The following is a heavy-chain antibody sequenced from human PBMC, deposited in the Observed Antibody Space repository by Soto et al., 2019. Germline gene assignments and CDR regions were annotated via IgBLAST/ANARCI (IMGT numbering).Heavy chain of an antibody. CDR1: GGSIRSGGYY. D-gene: IGHD5-18*01. J-gene: IGHJ6*02. V-gene: IGHV4-31*03. CDR2: IYYSGNT. Sequence: SETLSLTCTVSGGSIRSGGYYWSWVRQNPRRGLEWIGNIYYSGNTYYNPSLKSRLTISVDTSKNQFSLNLSSVTAADTAVYYCARDRLMATAGTARHYFGLDVWGQGTTVTVSS. CDR3: ARDRLMATAGTARHYFGLDV.